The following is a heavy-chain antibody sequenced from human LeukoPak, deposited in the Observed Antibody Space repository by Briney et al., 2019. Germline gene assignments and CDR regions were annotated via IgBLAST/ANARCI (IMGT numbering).Heavy chain of an antibody. Sequence: GGSLRLSCAASGFTFSIYAMSWFRQAPGKGLEWVSAISGSGGTAYYADSVKGRFTISRDNSKNTLYLQMNSLRAEDTAVYYCAKGGSCSSTSCYTWFDPWGQGTLVTVSS. CDR3: AKGGSCSSTSCYTWFDP. CDR1: GFTFSIYA. CDR2: ISGSGGTA. J-gene: IGHJ5*02. D-gene: IGHD2-2*02. V-gene: IGHV3-23*01.